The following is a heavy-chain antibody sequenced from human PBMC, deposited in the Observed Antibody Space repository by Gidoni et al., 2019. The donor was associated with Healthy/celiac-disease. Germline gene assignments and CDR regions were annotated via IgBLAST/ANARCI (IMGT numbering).Heavy chain of an antibody. CDR1: GFTFSSYA. J-gene: IGHJ4*02. CDR3: ARNTPGYSYGFPIDY. V-gene: IGHV3-30*01. CDR2: ISYDGSNK. Sequence: QVQLVESGGGVVQPGTSLRLSCSASGFTFSSYAMHWVRQAPGKGLAWVAVISYDGSNKYYADSVKGRFTISRDNSKNTLYLQMNSLRAEDTAVYYCARNTPGYSYGFPIDYWGQGTLVTVSS. D-gene: IGHD5-18*01.